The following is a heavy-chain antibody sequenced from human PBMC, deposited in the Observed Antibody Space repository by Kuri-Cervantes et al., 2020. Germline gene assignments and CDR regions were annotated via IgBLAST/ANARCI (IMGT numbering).Heavy chain of an antibody. V-gene: IGHV4-30-4*01. CDR1: GGSISSGDYY. CDR3: AREAVDTAMAPHYYYGMDV. D-gene: IGHD5-18*01. CDR2: IYYSGST. J-gene: IGHJ6*02. Sequence: SETLSLTCTVSGGSISSGDYYWSWIRQPPGKGLEWIGYIYYSGSTHYNPSLKSRVTISVDTSKNQFSLKLSSVTAADTAVYYCAREAVDTAMAPHYYYGMDVWGQGTTVTVSS.